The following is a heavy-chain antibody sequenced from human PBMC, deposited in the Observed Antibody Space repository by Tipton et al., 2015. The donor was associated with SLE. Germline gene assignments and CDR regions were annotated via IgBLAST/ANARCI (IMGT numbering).Heavy chain of an antibody. Sequence: QLVQSGAEVRKPGASVKVSCKASGYPFTNYGISWVRQAPGQGLEWLGWISTNNGDTKYAQRFQGRVTMTTDTSTSTTYMELRSPRSDDTAIYYCARECSGTGCLDYWGQGTLVTVSS. V-gene: IGHV1-18*01. CDR3: ARECSGTGCLDY. D-gene: IGHD2-8*02. CDR2: ISTNNGDT. CDR1: GYPFTNYG. J-gene: IGHJ4*02.